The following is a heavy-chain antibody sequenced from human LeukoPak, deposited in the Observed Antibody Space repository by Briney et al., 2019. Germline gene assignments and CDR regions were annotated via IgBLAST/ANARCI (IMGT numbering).Heavy chain of an antibody. CDR3: VSEPYDRSSDRHGRTFDL. CDR1: GYSFTAHY. V-gene: IGHV1-2*06. Sequence: GASVKVSCKASGYSFTAHYIHWIRQAPGQGLEWMGQSNPDNVGTKYAPKFQGRVTMTRGTSIATVYMELNSLTSHDTAVYFCVSEPYDRSSDRHGRTFDLWGQGTLVTVSS. J-gene: IGHJ4*02. CDR2: SNPDNVGT. D-gene: IGHD3-22*01.